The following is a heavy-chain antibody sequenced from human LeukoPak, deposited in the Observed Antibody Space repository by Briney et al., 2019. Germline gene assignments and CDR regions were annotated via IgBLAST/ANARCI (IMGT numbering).Heavy chain of an antibody. J-gene: IGHJ4*02. CDR3: TRGAVAHMYYFDY. D-gene: IGHD6-19*01. CDR2: TYYRSKWYN. CDR1: GGSVSSSSAS. Sequence: SQTLSLTCAISGGSVSSSSASWNWIRQSPSRGLEWLGRTYYRSKWYNDYAISVKSRIAIDPDTSKNQCSLRLNSVTPEDTALYYCTRGAVAHMYYFDYWGQGTLVTVSS. V-gene: IGHV6-1*01.